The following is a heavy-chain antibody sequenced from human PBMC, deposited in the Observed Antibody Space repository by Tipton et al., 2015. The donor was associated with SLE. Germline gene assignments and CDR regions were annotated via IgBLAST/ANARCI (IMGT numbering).Heavy chain of an antibody. CDR2: ISAYNGNT. V-gene: IGHV1-18*01. CDR3: ARDPTYTVTTTLYYYYSGMDV. CDR1: GYTFTSYG. J-gene: IGHJ6*02. Sequence: QLVQSGAEVKKPGASVKVSCKASGYTFTSYGISWVRQAPGQGLEWMGWISAYNGNTNYAQKLQGRGTMTTDTSTSTAYMELRSLSSDDTAVYYCARDPTYTVTTTLYYYYSGMDVWGQGTTVTVSS. D-gene: IGHD4-17*01.